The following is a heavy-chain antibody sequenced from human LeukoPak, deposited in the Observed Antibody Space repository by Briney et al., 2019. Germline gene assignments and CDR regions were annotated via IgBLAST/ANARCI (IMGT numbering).Heavy chain of an antibody. CDR1: GFTFDDYT. Sequence: PGGSLRLSCAASGFTFDDYTMHWVRHAPGKGLEWVSRISLDGGITYYAHSVKGRFTISRDSLKNTLYLQMNSLRAEDTAVYYCAELGITMIGGVWGKGTTVTISS. V-gene: IGHV3-43*01. CDR2: ISLDGGIT. CDR3: AELGITMIGGV. D-gene: IGHD3-10*02. J-gene: IGHJ6*04.